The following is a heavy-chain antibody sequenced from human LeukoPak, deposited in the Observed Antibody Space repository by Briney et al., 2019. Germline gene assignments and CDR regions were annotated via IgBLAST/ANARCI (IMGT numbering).Heavy chain of an antibody. CDR3: ARQYCSGGSCNFDY. J-gene: IGHJ4*02. CDR1: GGSFSGYY. V-gene: IGHV4-34*01. CDR2: INHSGST. Sequence: PSETLSLTCAVYGGSFSGYYWSWIRQPPGKGLEWIGEINHSGSTNYSPSLKSRVTISVDTSKNQFSLKLSSVTAADTAVYYCARQYCSGGSCNFDYWGQGTLVTVSS. D-gene: IGHD2-15*01.